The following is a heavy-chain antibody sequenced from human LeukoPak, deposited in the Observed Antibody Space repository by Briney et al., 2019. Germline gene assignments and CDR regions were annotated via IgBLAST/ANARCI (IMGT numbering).Heavy chain of an antibody. V-gene: IGHV3-23*01. Sequence: GGSLRLSCAASGFTFSTHAMSWVRQAPGKGLEWVSDISASGGSTYYADSVKGRFTVSRDNSKNTLYLQMSSLRADDTAVYYCAKGPRQQLVTRFDNWGLGTLVTVSS. D-gene: IGHD6-13*01. CDR3: AKGPRQQLVTRFDN. CDR2: ISASGGST. CDR1: GFTFSTHA. J-gene: IGHJ4*02.